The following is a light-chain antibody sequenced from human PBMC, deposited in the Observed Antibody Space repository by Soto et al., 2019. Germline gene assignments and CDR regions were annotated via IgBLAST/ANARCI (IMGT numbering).Light chain of an antibody. V-gene: IGKV3-11*01. Sequence: VYTECPATLSFSPGERATLSCRASQSVDSYLAWYQQKVGQAPRLLIYDASNRATGIPARFSGSGSGTDFTLTISRLEPEDFAVYYCQHRSNWPPTFGQGTKVDFK. CDR1: QSVDSY. CDR2: DAS. CDR3: QHRSNWPPT. J-gene: IGKJ1*01.